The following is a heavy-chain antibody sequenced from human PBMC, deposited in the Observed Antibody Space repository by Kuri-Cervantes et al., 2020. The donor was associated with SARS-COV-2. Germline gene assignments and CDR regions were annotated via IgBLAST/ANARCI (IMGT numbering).Heavy chain of an antibody. CDR2: IKSKTDGGTT. CDR3: TTLTTVTTALNYYYYYMDV. J-gene: IGHJ6*03. V-gene: IGHV3-15*01. D-gene: IGHD4-11*01. CDR1: GFTFSDYY. Sequence: GESLKISCAASGFTFSDYYMSWVRQAPGKGLEWVGRIKSKTDGGTTDYAAPVKGRFTISRDDSKSTLYLQMNSLRTEDTAVYYCTTLTTVTTALNYYYYYMDVWGKETTVTVSS.